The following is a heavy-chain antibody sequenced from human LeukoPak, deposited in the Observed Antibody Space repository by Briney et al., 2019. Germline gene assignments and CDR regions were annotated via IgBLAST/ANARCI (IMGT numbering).Heavy chain of an antibody. CDR3: ARVVSSSPTDQRKCFQH. CDR1: RYTFTSYD. J-gene: IGHJ1*01. Sequence: ASVKVSCKASRYTFTSYDINWVRQATGQGLEWMGWMNPNSGNTGYAQKFQGRVTMTRNTSISTAYMELSSLRPEDTAVYYCARVVSSSPTDQRKCFQHWGQGTLVTVSS. V-gene: IGHV1-8*01. D-gene: IGHD6-13*01. CDR2: MNPNSGNT.